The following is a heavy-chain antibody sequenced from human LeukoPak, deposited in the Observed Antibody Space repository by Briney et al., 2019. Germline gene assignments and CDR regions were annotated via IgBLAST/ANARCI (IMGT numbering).Heavy chain of an antibody. CDR3: ARKVYHRFDY. CDR1: GFTFSSYA. Sequence: GGSLRLSCAASGFTFSSYAMTWVRQAPWKGLEWVSAISTSGDNTYYADSVRGRFTISRDNSKNTLYLQMNSLRADDTAVYYCARKVYHRFDYWGQGTLVTVSS. V-gene: IGHV3-23*01. D-gene: IGHD2-2*01. J-gene: IGHJ4*02. CDR2: ISTSGDNT.